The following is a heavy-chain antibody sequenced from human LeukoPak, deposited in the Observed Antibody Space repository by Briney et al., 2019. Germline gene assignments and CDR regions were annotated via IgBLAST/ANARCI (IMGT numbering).Heavy chain of an antibody. CDR2: IYYSGST. D-gene: IGHD3-9*01. CDR3: AGVRGVTYYDILTGKGGHDAFDI. J-gene: IGHJ3*02. CDR1: GGSISSYY. V-gene: IGHV4-59*01. Sequence: SETLSLTCTVSGGSISSYYWSWIRQPPGKGLERIGYIYYSGSTNYNPSLKSRVTISVDTSKNQFSLKLSSVTAADTAVYYCAGVRGVTYYDILTGKGGHDAFDIWGQGTMVTVSS.